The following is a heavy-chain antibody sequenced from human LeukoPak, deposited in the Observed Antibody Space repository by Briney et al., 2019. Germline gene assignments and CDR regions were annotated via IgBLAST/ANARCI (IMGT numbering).Heavy chain of an antibody. CDR2: IYYSGST. CDR1: GGSISSSSYY. CDR3: ASPGYCSSTNCDPFLGPDFYYMDV. J-gene: IGHJ6*03. D-gene: IGHD2-2*01. Sequence: SETLSLTCNVSGGSISSSSYYWGWIRQPPGKGLEWIGSIYYSGSTYYNPSLKSRVTISVDTSKNQFSLKLSSVTAADTAVYYCASPGYCSSTNCDPFLGPDFYYMDVWGKGTTVTVSS. V-gene: IGHV4-39*01.